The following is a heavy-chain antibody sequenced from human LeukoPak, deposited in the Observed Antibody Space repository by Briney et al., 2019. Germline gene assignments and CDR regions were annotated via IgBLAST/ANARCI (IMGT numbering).Heavy chain of an antibody. CDR1: GDSVSDTTHY. Sequence: PSETLSLTCTVSGDSVSDTTHYWGWIRQPPGKGLEWIGNIYYTGSTYSNASLRRRVTMSVDTSKNQFSLKMSSVAAADTAVYYCARLTKGRFFDFVFDFWGQGTLLTVSS. CDR3: ARLTKGRFFDFVFDF. D-gene: IGHD3-9*01. J-gene: IGHJ4*02. CDR2: IYYTGST. V-gene: IGHV4-39*01.